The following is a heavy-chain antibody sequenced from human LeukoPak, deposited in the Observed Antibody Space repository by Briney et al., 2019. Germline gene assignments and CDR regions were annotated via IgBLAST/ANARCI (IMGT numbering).Heavy chain of an antibody. CDR2: ISYDGSHK. V-gene: IGHV3-30*18. J-gene: IGHJ3*02. CDR3: AKDHTSPSADGAFDI. CDR1: GSTFSNYG. Sequence: GGSLRLSCAASGSTFSNYGMPWVRQGPGKGLEWVAFISYDGSHKYYADSVKGRFTISRDNSKKMLYLQMNSLTAEDTAVYYCAKDHTSPSADGAFDIWGQGTLVTVSS.